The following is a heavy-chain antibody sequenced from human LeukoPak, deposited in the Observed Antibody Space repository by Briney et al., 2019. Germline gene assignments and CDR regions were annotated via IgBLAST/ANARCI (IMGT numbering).Heavy chain of an antibody. Sequence: GASVKVSCKASGYTFTGYYMHWVRQAPGQGLEWMGIINPSGGSTSYAQKFQGRVTMTRGTSTSTVYMELSSLRSEDTAVYYCARDEYGGYPGGHAPIDYWGQGTLVTVSS. D-gene: IGHD5-12*01. CDR1: GYTFTGYY. CDR2: INPSGGST. V-gene: IGHV1-46*01. CDR3: ARDEYGGYPGGHAPIDY. J-gene: IGHJ4*02.